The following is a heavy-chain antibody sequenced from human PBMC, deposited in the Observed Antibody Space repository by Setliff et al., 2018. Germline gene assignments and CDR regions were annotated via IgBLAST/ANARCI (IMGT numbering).Heavy chain of an antibody. D-gene: IGHD3-16*01. Sequence: ASVKVSCKASGYTFTSYGFSWVRQAPGQGLEWMGWISGYNGNTNYAQKVQGRVTMTTDTSTGTIYMELRSLRADDTAVYYYSRFGLYYEAVYGGGDYYYYGMDVWGQGTTVTVSS. V-gene: IGHV1-18*01. CDR2: ISGYNGNT. J-gene: IGHJ6*02. CDR3: SRFGLYYEAVYGGGDYYYYGMDV. CDR1: GYTFTSYG.